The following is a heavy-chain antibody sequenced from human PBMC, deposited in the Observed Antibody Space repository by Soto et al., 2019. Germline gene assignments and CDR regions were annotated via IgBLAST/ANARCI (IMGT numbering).Heavy chain of an antibody. D-gene: IGHD6-19*01. Sequence: SETLSLTCTVSGGSISSSSYYWGWIRQPPGKGLEWIGSIYYSGSTYYNPSLKSRVTISVDTSKNQFSLKLSSVTAADTAVYYCARHPGIIAVGPFDYWGQGTLVTVSS. V-gene: IGHV4-39*01. J-gene: IGHJ4*02. CDR3: ARHPGIIAVGPFDY. CDR1: GGSISSSSYY. CDR2: IYYSGST.